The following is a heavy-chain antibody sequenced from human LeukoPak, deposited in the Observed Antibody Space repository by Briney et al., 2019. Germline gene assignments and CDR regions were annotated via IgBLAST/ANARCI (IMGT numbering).Heavy chain of an antibody. Sequence: ASVKVSCKASGYTFTSYDINWVRQATGQGLEWMGWMNPNSGNTGYAQKFQGRVTMTRNTSISTAYMELSSLRSEDTAVYYCAIMVVTAIPEVDYWGQGTLVTVSS. CDR3: AIMVVTAIPEVDY. CDR1: GYTFTSYD. J-gene: IGHJ4*02. D-gene: IGHD2-21*02. V-gene: IGHV1-8*01. CDR2: MNPNSGNT.